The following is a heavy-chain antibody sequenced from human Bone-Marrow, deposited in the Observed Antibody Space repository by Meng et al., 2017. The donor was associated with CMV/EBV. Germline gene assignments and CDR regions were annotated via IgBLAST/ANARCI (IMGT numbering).Heavy chain of an antibody. V-gene: IGHV3-7*01. CDR2: IKQDGSEK. J-gene: IGHJ5*02. CDR3: ARESYIVVVPAAIPVGDKYNWFDP. D-gene: IGHD2-2*02. Sequence: GGSLRLSCAASGISVDDKYMSWVRQTPGKGLEWVANIKQDGSEKYYVDSVKGRFTISRDNAKNSLYLQMNSLRAEDTAVYYCARESYIVVVPAAIPVGDKYNWFDPWGQGTLVTVSS. CDR1: GISVDDKY.